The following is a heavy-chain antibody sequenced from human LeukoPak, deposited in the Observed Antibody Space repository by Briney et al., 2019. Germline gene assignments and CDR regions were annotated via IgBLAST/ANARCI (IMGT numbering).Heavy chain of an antibody. J-gene: IGHJ4*02. CDR3: ARDPSGGPKGY. CDR2: IKQDGSEK. D-gene: IGHD3-10*01. V-gene: IGHV3-7*01. Sequence: GGSLRLSCSASGFGFIFNHYWMSWVRQAPGKGLEWVANIKQDGSEKYYVDSVKGRFTISRDNAKNSLYLQMNSLRVEDTAVYYCARDPSGGPKGYWGQGTLVTVSS. CDR1: GFGFIFNHYW.